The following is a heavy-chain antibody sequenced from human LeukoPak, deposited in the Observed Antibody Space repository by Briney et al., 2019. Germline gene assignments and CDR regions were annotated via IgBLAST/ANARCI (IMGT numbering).Heavy chain of an antibody. CDR3: ARHAPGYFGFL. V-gene: IGHV4-59*08. Sequence: PSETLSLTCTVSDGSISGYYCSWVRQPPGKGPEWIGYIFYSGSTSYNPSLKSRVTMSVDTSKNQVSLKMRSVTAADTAVYYCARHAPGYFGFLWGQGTLVTVSS. J-gene: IGHJ4*02. CDR1: DGSISGYY. D-gene: IGHD3-9*01. CDR2: IFYSGST.